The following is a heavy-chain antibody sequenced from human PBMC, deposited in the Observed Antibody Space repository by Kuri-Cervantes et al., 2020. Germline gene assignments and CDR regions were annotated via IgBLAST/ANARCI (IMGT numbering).Heavy chain of an antibody. CDR2: IWYDGSNK. V-gene: IGHV3-33*08. CDR3: ARERSSSSSRQTSYYYYYMDV. Sequence: SLKISCAASGFTFSSYAMSWVRQAPGKGLEWVAVIWYDGSNKYYADSVKGRFTISRDNSKNTLYLQMNSLRAEDTAVYYCARERSSSSSRQTSYYYYYMDVWGKGTTVTVSS. CDR1: GFTFSSYA. J-gene: IGHJ6*03. D-gene: IGHD6-6*01.